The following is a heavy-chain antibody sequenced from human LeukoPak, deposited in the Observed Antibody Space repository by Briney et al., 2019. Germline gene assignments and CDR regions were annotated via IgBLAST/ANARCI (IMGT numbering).Heavy chain of an antibody. D-gene: IGHD2-2*01. Sequence: GGSLKISCKGSAYSFTNYWIGWVRQMPGKGLEWMGIIHPGDSDTRYSPSFQGQVTISADKSISTAYLQWSSLKASDTAMYYCARLEADIVVVPAYYYYYMDVWGKGTTVTVSS. J-gene: IGHJ6*03. V-gene: IGHV5-51*01. CDR2: IHPGDSDT. CDR1: AYSFTNYW. CDR3: ARLEADIVVVPAYYYYYMDV.